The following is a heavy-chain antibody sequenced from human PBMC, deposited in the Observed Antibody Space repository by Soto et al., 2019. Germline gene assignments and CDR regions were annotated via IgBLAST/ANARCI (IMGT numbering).Heavy chain of an antibody. Sequence: SETLSLTCAVYGGSFSDYYWSWIRQPPGKGLEWIGEINHSGSTNYNPSLKSRVTISLDTSRTQFSLKLTSVTAADTAVYHCARRYSGFDFDYWGQGTPVTVSS. CDR2: INHSGST. CDR3: ARRYSGFDFDY. V-gene: IGHV4-34*01. CDR1: GGSFSDYY. D-gene: IGHD5-12*01. J-gene: IGHJ4*02.